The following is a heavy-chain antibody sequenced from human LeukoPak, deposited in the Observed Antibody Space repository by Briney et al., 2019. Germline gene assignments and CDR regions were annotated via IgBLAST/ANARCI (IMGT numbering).Heavy chain of an antibody. CDR2: ISSSGSTI. J-gene: IGHJ4*02. CDR3: ARDSRRGFGELLLGVDY. Sequence: GGSLRLSCAASGFTFSDYYMSWIRQAPGKGLEWVSYISSSGSTIYYADSVKGRFTISRDNSKNTLYLQMNSLRAEDTAVYYCARDSRRGFGELLLGVDYWGQGTLVTVSS. D-gene: IGHD3-10*01. V-gene: IGHV3-11*04. CDR1: GFTFSDYY.